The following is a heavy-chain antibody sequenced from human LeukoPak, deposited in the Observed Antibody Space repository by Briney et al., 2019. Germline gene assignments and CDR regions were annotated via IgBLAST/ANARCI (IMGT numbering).Heavy chain of an antibody. J-gene: IGHJ5*01. CDR2: IYTSGST. D-gene: IGHD6-13*01. V-gene: IGHV4-4*09. Sequence: SETLSLTCTVSGGSISSYYWSWIRQPPGKGLEWIGYIYTSGSTNYSPSLKSRGTISVDTSKNQFSLKLSSVTAADTAVYYCARQEQDIAAADMSCFDPWGQGTLVTVSS. CDR3: ARQEQDIAAADMSCFDP. CDR1: GGSISSYY.